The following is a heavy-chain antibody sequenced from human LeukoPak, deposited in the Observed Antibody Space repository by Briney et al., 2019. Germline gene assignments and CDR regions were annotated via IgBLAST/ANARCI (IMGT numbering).Heavy chain of an antibody. D-gene: IGHD3-9*01. V-gene: IGHV1-69*13. CDR1: GGTFSSYA. J-gene: IGHJ3*02. CDR3: ARDGGYDILTGYYMGAFDI. Sequence: SVKVSCKASGGTFSSYAISWVRQAPGQGLEWMGGIIPIFGTANYAQKFQGRVTITADESTSTAYMELSSLRSEDTAVDYCARDGGYDILTGYYMGAFDIWGQGTKVTVSS. CDR2: IIPIFGTA.